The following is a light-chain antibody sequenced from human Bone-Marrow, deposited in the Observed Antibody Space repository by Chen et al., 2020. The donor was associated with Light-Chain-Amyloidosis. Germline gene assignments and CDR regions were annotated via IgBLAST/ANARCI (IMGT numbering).Light chain of an antibody. CDR2: KAT. Sequence: DIQMTQSPSTLSASVGVRVTITCRASQSISNWLAWFQQKPGKAPKLLIYKATSLQSEVPSSFSGSGFGTEFTLTISSLQPDDFATYYCQQYYSYPLTFGGGTKVEVK. J-gene: IGKJ4*01. CDR1: QSISNW. CDR3: QQYYSYPLT. V-gene: IGKV1-5*03.